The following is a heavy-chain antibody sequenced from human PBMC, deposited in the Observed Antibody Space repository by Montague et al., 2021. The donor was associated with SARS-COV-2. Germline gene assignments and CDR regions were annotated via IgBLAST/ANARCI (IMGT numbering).Heavy chain of an antibody. CDR3: ARGADYDFWSGFLRYKWFDP. V-gene: IGHV4-39*07. D-gene: IGHD3-3*01. CDR2: IYYSGST. CDR1: GGSVSSSSYY. Sequence: SETLSLTCTVSGGSVSSSSYYWGWIRQPPGKGLEWIGSIYYSGSTYYNPPHKSRVTISVDTSKKQFSLKLNSMTAADTAVYYCARGADYDFWSGFLRYKWFDPWGLGTPVTVSS. J-gene: IGHJ5*02.